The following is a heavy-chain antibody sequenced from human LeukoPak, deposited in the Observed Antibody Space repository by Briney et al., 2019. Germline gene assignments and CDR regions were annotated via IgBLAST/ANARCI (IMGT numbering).Heavy chain of an antibody. CDR1: GFTFSDYF. CDR3: ARGRQYYIY. D-gene: IGHD3-10*01. J-gene: IGHJ4*02. V-gene: IGHV3-11*01. CDR2: ISNSGSTI. Sequence: PGGSLRLSCAASGFTFSDYFMSWIRQAPGKGLEWVSSISNSGSTIYYADSVKGRFTISRDNAKNSLYPQMNSLTGEDTAVYYCARGRQYYIYWGQGTQVTVSS.